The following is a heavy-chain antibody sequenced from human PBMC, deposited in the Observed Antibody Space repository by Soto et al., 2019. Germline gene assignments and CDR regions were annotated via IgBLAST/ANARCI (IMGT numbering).Heavy chain of an antibody. CDR1: GYTCTSYD. CDR2: MNPNSGNT. J-gene: IGHJ5*02. V-gene: IGHV1-8*01. Sequence: QVQLVQSGAEVKKPGASVKVSCKASGYTCTSYDINWVRQATGQGLEWMGWMNPNSGNTGYAQKFQGRVTMTRNTSISTAYMELSSLRSEDTAVYYCARVEVDQGYHGSGSHSNWFDPWGQGTLVTVSS. D-gene: IGHD3-10*01. CDR3: ARVEVDQGYHGSGSHSNWFDP.